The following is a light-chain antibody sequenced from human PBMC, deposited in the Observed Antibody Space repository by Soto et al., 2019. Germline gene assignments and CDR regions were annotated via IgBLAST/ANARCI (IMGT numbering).Light chain of an antibody. J-gene: IGLJ3*02. CDR2: DVH. CDR3: SSYTTSITLV. V-gene: IGLV2-14*03. CDR1: SSDVGSDNY. Sequence: QSALTQPASVSGSPGQSIAISCTGTSSDVGSDNYVSWYQHHPGRAPKLIIYDVHTRPSGVSNRFSGSKSGNTASLTITGLQAEDEADYYCSSYTTSITLVFGGGTKLTVL.